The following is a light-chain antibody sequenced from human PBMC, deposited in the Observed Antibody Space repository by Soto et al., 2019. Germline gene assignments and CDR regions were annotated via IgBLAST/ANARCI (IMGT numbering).Light chain of an antibody. CDR1: QSITNY. CDR2: AAS. J-gene: IGKJ2*01. CDR3: QQSYSAPYT. Sequence: DIQMTQSPSSLPASVGDRVTITCRASQSITNYLSWYQQRPGKAPKLLIHAASNLQSGVPSRFSGSGSETDFSLTIRSLQTEAFPTYYCQQSYSAPYTFGQGTKVDIK. V-gene: IGKV1-39*01.